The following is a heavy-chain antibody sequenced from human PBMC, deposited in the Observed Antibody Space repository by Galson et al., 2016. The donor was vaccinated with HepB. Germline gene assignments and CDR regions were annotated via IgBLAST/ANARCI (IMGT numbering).Heavy chain of an antibody. CDR3: ASPTRPPHGMDA. V-gene: IGHV3-53*01. Sequence: SLRLSCAASGFTVSSNYMTWVRQAPGKGLEWVSIIYSGGITHYTDAVRGRLPISRGNSKNTPFPQMNSLRAEDSAVYYCASPTRPPHGMDAWGQGTTVTVSS. CDR2: IYSGGIT. CDR1: GFTVSSNY. J-gene: IGHJ6*02.